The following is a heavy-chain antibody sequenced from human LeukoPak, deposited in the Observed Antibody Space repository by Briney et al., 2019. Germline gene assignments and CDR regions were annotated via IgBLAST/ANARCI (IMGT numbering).Heavy chain of an antibody. CDR2: IIPVFGTA. D-gene: IGHD1-26*01. CDR1: GYTFTSYG. CDR3: ARDPIVGATTDYALGFDY. J-gene: IGHJ4*02. V-gene: IGHV1-69*05. Sequence: EASVKVSCKASGYTFTSYGISWVRQAPGQGLEWMGGIIPVFGTANYAQKFQGRVTITTDESTSTAYMELSRLRSEDTAVYYCARDPIVGATTDYALGFDYWGQGTLVTVSS.